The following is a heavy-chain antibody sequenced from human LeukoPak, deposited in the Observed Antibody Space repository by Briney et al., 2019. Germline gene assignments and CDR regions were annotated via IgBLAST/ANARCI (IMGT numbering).Heavy chain of an antibody. CDR1: GYTFTSYY. Sequence: ASVKASCKASGYTFTSYYMHWVRQAPGQGLERMGIINPSGGSTSYAQKFQGRVTMTRDTSTSTVYMELSSLRSEDTAVYYCAREQSVVPAANNWFDPWGQGTLVTVSS. J-gene: IGHJ5*02. CDR3: AREQSVVPAANNWFDP. CDR2: INPSGGST. D-gene: IGHD2-2*01. V-gene: IGHV1-46*01.